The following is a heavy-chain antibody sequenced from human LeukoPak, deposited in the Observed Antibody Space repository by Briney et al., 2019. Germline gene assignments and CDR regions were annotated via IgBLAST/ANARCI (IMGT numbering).Heavy chain of an antibody. CDR1: GYTFTSYY. D-gene: IGHD2-8*01. CDR2: INPSGGST. J-gene: IGHJ4*02. V-gene: IGHV1-46*01. CDR3: ATGHGEWVPRD. Sequence: ASVKVSCKASGYTFTSYYMHWVRQAPGQGLEWMGIINPSGGSTSYAQKFQGRVTMTEDTSTDTAYMELSSLRSEDTAVYYCATGHGEWVPRDWGQGTLVTVSS.